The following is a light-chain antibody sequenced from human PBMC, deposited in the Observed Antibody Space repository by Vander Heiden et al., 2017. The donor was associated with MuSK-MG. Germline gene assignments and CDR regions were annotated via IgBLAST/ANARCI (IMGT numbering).Light chain of an antibody. CDR1: NSDIGFYNY. J-gene: IGLJ1*01. Sequence: QSALAQPPSASGSPGQSVTISCTGTNSDIGFYNYVSWYQQHPGKAPKLMIFAVTERPSGVSHRFSGSKSGNTAYLTASGLQAEDEADYYCASYAGGFVFGTGTKVSVL. V-gene: IGLV2-8*01. CDR2: AVT. CDR3: ASYAGGFV.